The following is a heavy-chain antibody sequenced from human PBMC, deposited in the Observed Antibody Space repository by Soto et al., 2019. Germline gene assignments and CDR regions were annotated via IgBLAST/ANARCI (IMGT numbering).Heavy chain of an antibody. D-gene: IGHD7-27*01. V-gene: IGHV4-59*08. J-gene: IGHJ4*02. Sequence: PSETLSLTCTVSGGSISSYYWSWIRQPPGKGLEWIGYIYYSVSTNYNPSLKSRVTISVDTSKNQFSLKLSSVTAADTAVYYCARRWGRTFDFWGQGTLVPVSS. CDR1: GGSISSYY. CDR2: IYYSVST. CDR3: ARRWGRTFDF.